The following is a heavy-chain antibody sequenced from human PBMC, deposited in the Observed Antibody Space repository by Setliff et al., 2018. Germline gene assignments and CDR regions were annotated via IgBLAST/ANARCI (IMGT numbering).Heavy chain of an antibody. J-gene: IGHJ4*02. CDR1: GGSFSGYY. CDR2: IYYSGST. V-gene: IGHV4-59*01. Sequence: SDTLSLTCAVYGGSFSGYYWSWIRQPPGKGLEWIGSIYYSGSTNYNPSLKSRVTISVDTSKNQFSLKLSSVTAADTAVYYCARVSLVAVAVIRSVVYDFDYWGQGTLVTV. D-gene: IGHD6-19*01. CDR3: ARVSLVAVAVIRSVVYDFDY.